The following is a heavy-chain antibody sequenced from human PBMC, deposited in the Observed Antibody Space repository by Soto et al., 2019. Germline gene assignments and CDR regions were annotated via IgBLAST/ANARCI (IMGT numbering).Heavy chain of an antibody. V-gene: IGHV1-18*01. CDR1: GYTFTSYG. J-gene: IGHJ3*02. D-gene: IGHD3-16*01. CDR3: ARWGRRSNRDAFDI. CDR2: ISAYNGNT. Sequence: GASVKVSCKASGYTFTSYGISWVRQAPGQGLEWMGWISAYNGNTNYAQKLQGRVTMTTDTSTSTAYMELRSLRSDDTSVYYCARWGRRSNRDAFDIWGQGTMVTVSS.